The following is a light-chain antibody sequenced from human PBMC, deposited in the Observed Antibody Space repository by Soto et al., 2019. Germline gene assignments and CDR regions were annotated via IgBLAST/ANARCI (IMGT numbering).Light chain of an antibody. CDR1: SSDVGGYNY. Sequence: QSALTQPASVSGSPGQSVTISCTGTSSDVGGYNYVSWYQQHPGKAPKLMIYEVTNRPSGVSNRFSGSKSGNTASLTISGLQAEDEADYYCSSYNSSTTPGAFGGGTKLTVL. J-gene: IGLJ2*01. V-gene: IGLV2-14*01. CDR2: EVT. CDR3: SSYNSSTTPGA.